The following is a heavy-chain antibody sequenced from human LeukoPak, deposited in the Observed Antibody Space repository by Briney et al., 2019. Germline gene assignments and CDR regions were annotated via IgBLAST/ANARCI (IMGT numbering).Heavy chain of an antibody. D-gene: IGHD3-9*01. CDR1: GYSISSGYY. CDR2: IYHSGST. J-gene: IGHJ4*02. V-gene: IGHV4-38-2*02. Sequence: SETLSLTCTVSGYSISSGYYWGWIRPPPGKGLEWIGSIYHSGSTYYNPSLKSRVTISVDTSKNQFSLKLSSVTAADTAVYYCAREVLRYFDWLREYYFDYWGQGTLVTVSS. CDR3: AREVLRYFDWLREYYFDY.